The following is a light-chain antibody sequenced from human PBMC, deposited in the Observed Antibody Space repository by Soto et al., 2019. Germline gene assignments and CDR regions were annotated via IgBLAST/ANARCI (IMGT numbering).Light chain of an antibody. CDR1: SSDVGGYDY. CDR2: EDS. Sequence: QSVLTQPASVSGSPGQSITISCTGTSSDVGGYDYVSWYQQHPGKAPKLMIYEDSNRPSGVSNRFSGSKSGNTASLTISGLQAEDEADYYCNSYTSSSSVVFGGGTKVTVL. CDR3: NSYTSSSSVV. V-gene: IGLV2-14*01. J-gene: IGLJ2*01.